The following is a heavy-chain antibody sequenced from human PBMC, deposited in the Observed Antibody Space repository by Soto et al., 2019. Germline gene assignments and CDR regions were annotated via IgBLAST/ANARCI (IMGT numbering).Heavy chain of an antibody. CDR1: GFTFSSYA. D-gene: IGHD6-13*01. CDR3: ATLPGIAAAGRYGMDV. J-gene: IGHJ6*02. V-gene: IGHV3-23*01. CDR2: ISGSGGST. Sequence: GALRLSCAASGFTFSSYAMSWVRQAPGKGLEWVSAISGSGGSTYYADSVKGRFTISRDNSKNTLYLQMNSLRAEDTAVYYCATLPGIAAAGRYGMDVWGQGTTVTVS.